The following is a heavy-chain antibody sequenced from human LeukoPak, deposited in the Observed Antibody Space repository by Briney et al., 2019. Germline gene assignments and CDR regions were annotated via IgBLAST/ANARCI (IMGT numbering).Heavy chain of an antibody. Sequence: GESLKISCKGSGYSFTSYWIGWVRQMPGKALEWMGIIYPGDSDTRYSPSFQGQVTISADKSISTAYLQWSSLKASDTAMYYCARTSLSDFWSGSFDPWGQGTLVTVSS. CDR3: ARTSLSDFWSGSFDP. J-gene: IGHJ5*02. D-gene: IGHD3-3*01. CDR1: GYSFTSYW. CDR2: IYPGDSDT. V-gene: IGHV5-51*01.